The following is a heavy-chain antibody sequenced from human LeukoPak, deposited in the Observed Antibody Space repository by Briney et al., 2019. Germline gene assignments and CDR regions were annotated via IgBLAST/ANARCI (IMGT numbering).Heavy chain of an antibody. Sequence: PSETLSLTCSVSGGSISNSSFYWGWVRQPPGKGLEWIGSIYYGGNTYYKPSLKSRVTISVDTSKNQFSLKLNSVTAADTAVYYCATDPTYDNSGFPFDYWGQGTPVTVSS. J-gene: IGHJ4*02. CDR3: ATDPTYDNSGFPFDY. D-gene: IGHD3-22*01. V-gene: IGHV4-39*01. CDR1: GGSISNSSFY. CDR2: IYYGGNT.